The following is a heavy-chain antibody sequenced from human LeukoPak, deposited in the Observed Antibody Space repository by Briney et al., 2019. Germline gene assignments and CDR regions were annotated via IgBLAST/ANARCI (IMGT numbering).Heavy chain of an antibody. V-gene: IGHV3-21*01. D-gene: IGHD3-22*01. CDR2: ISSSSTYI. CDR3: ARDLGTTMITSLGY. CDR1: GFTFSSYT. J-gene: IGHJ4*02. Sequence: PGGSLRLSCAASGFTFSSYTMNWVRQAPGKGLEWVSSISSSSTYIYYADSVEGRSTISRDNAENSLNSLRAEDTAVYYCARDLGTTMITSLGYWGQGTLVTVSS.